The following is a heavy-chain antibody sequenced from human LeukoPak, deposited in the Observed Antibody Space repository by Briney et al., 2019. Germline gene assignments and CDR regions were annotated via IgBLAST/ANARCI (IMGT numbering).Heavy chain of an antibody. Sequence: EASVKVSCKASGYTFTGYYMHWVRQAPGQGLEWMGWINPNSGGTNYAQKFQGRVTMTRDTSISTAYMELSRLRSDDTAVYYCARAPITIFGVVKWFDPWGQGTLVTASS. J-gene: IGHJ5*02. D-gene: IGHD3-3*01. CDR3: ARAPITIFGVVKWFDP. V-gene: IGHV1-2*02. CDR1: GYTFTGYY. CDR2: INPNSGGT.